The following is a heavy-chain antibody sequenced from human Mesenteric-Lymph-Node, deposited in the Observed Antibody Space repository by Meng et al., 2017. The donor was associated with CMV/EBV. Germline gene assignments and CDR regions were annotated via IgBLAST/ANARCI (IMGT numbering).Heavy chain of an antibody. J-gene: IGHJ5*02. CDR2: IYHSGTT. V-gene: IGHV4-31*03. D-gene: IGHD3-22*01. Sequence: CTVSGDSISSGGYFWNWIRQHPGEGLEWIGSIYHSGTTYYNPSLKSRVAISVDTSKNQFSLRLSSVTAADTAVYYCARDSSGYYWFDPWGQGTLVTVSS. CDR1: GDSISSGGYF. CDR3: ARDSSGYYWFDP.